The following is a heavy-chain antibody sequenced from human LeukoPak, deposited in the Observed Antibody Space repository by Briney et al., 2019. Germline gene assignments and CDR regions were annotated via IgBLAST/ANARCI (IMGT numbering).Heavy chain of an antibody. D-gene: IGHD3-16*02. CDR2: ISYDGSNK. CDR1: GGTFSSYA. V-gene: IGHV3-30*04. Sequence: SCKASGGTFSSYAMHWVRQAPGKGLEWVAVISYDGSNKYYADFVKGRFTISRDNSKNTLYLQMNSLRAEDTAVYYCARDRITFGGVIAYTFDYWGQGTLVTVSS. J-gene: IGHJ4*02. CDR3: ARDRITFGGVIAYTFDY.